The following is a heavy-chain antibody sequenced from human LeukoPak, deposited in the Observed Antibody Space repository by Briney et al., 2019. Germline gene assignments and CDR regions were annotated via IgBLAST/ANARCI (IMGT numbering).Heavy chain of an antibody. V-gene: IGHV1-2*02. CDR2: INPNSGGT. J-gene: IGHJ4*02. CDR3: ARPLYYYYDTSGYSAGY. CDR1: GYTFTGYY. Sequence: ASVKVSCKASGYTFTGYYMHWVRQAPGQGGEWMGWINPNSGGTNYAQKFQGRVTMTRDTSISTAYMELSRLRSDDTAVYYCARPLYYYYDTSGYSAGYWGQGTLVTVSS. D-gene: IGHD3-22*01.